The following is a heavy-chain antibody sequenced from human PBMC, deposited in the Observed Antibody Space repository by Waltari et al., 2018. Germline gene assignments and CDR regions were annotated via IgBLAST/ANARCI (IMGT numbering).Heavy chain of an antibody. V-gene: IGHV1-69*01. CDR2: IIPIFGTA. J-gene: IGHJ4*02. Sequence: QVQLVQSGAEVKKPGSSVKVSCKASGGTFSSYAISWVRQAPGQGLEWMGGIIPIFGTANYAQKFQGRVTITADEATSTAYMELSSLRSEDTAVYYGARGAQARLGRSPFDYWGQGTLVTVSS. CDR1: GGTFSSYA. CDR3: ARGAQARLGRSPFDY. D-gene: IGHD6-6*01.